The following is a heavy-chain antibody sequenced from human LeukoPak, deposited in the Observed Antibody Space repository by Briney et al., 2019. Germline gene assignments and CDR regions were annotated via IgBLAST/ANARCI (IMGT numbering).Heavy chain of an antibody. CDR3: ARESIAAAGERNWGGAFDI. Sequence: SVKVSCKASGGTFSSYAISWVRQAPGQGLEWMGGIIPIFGTANYAQKFQGRVTITADVSTSTAYMELSSLRSEDTAVYYCARESIAAAGERNWGGAFDIWGQGTMVTVSS. J-gene: IGHJ3*02. V-gene: IGHV1-69*01. CDR2: IIPIFGTA. D-gene: IGHD6-13*01. CDR1: GGTFSSYA.